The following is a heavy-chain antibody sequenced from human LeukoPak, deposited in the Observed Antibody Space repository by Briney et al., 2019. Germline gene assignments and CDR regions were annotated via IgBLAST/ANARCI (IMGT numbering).Heavy chain of an antibody. Sequence: GGSLSLSCAASGFTFSSYAMSGVRQAPGKGLEWVSAISGSGGSTYYADSVKGRFTISRDNSKNTLYLQMNSLRAEDTAVYYCAKDRVNNGDYDYWGQGTLVTVSS. J-gene: IGHJ4*02. CDR3: AKDRVNNGDYDY. CDR2: ISGSGGST. V-gene: IGHV3-23*01. D-gene: IGHD4-17*01. CDR1: GFTFSSYA.